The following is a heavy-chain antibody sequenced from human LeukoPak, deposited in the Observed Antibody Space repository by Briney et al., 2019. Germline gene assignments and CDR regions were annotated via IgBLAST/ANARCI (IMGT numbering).Heavy chain of an antibody. CDR2: IYTSGST. V-gene: IGHV4-4*07. CDR1: SGSISSYY. Sequence: PSETLSLTCTVSSGSISSYYWSWIRQPAGKGLEWIGRIYTSGSTNYNPSLKSRVTISIDMSRNQFSLKLSSLTAADTAVYYCARLAAGAFDIWGQGTMVTVSS. D-gene: IGHD6-25*01. J-gene: IGHJ3*02. CDR3: ARLAAGAFDI.